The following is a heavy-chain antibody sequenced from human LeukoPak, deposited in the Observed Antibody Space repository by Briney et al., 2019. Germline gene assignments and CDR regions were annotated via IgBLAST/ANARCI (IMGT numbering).Heavy chain of an antibody. Sequence: GGSLRLSCAASGFTFSSYSMNWVRQAPGKGLEWVSSISSSSSYIYYADSVKGRFTISRDNAKNSLYLQVNSLRAEDTAVYYCARANQAARRPPYYYYYMDVWGKGTTVTVSS. CDR2: ISSSSSYI. CDR3: ARANQAARRPPYYYYYMDV. V-gene: IGHV3-21*01. D-gene: IGHD5-24*01. CDR1: GFTFSSYS. J-gene: IGHJ6*03.